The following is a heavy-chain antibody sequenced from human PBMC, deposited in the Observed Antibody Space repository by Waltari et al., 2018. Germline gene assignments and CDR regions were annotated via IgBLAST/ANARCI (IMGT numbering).Heavy chain of an antibody. CDR2: IYPGDSAT. J-gene: IGHJ3*02. Sequence: EVQLVQSGAEVKKPGESLKISCKGSGYSFTSYWIGWVRQMPGNGLEWMGIIYPGDSATRYSPSFQGQVTISADKSISTAYLQWSSLKASDTAMYYCARHKIVDAQDDAFDIWGQGTMVTVSS. V-gene: IGHV5-51*01. CDR3: ARHKIVDAQDDAFDI. CDR1: GYSFTSYW. D-gene: IGHD1-26*01.